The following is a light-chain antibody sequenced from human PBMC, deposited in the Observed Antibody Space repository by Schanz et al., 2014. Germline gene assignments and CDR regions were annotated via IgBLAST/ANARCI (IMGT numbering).Light chain of an antibody. CDR3: SSYGGRTL. CDR2: GNS. Sequence: QSVLTQPPSVSGAPGQRVSISCAGSSSNIGAGYDVHWFQQHPGTAPKLLIYGNSDRPSGVPDRFSGSKSGNTASLTVSGLQAEDEADYYCSSYGGRTLFGGGTKLTVL. CDR1: SSNIGAGYD. V-gene: IGLV1-40*01. J-gene: IGLJ2*01.